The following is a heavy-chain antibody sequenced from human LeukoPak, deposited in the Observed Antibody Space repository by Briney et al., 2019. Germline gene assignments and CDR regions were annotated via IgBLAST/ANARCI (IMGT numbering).Heavy chain of an antibody. CDR1: GFTFSWYV. V-gene: IGHV3-64D*06. CDR2: ISKNGGNT. Sequence: GGSLRLSCLGSGFTFSWYVMNWVRQAPGRRLEYVSAISKNGGNTYYIDSVKGRFTISRDNSKNTLHLQMNSLRVEDTAVYFCVKDLSDRDVDYWGQGTLVTVSS. J-gene: IGHJ4*02. D-gene: IGHD2-21*02. CDR3: VKDLSDRDVDY.